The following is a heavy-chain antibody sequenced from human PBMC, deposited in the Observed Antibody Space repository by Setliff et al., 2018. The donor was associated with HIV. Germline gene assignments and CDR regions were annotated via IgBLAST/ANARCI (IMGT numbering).Heavy chain of an antibody. J-gene: IGHJ4*02. D-gene: IGHD2-15*01. CDR2: INNDETIT. CDR1: GFTFSSYS. Sequence: GGSLRLSCAASGFTFSSYSMNWVRQAPGKGLEWVSHINNDETITKYADSVKGRFTISRDNAKNTVYLQMNSLRPEDTAVYYCATLWMRGGYFDTWGQGTLVTVSS. CDR3: ATLWMRGGYFDT. V-gene: IGHV3-74*01.